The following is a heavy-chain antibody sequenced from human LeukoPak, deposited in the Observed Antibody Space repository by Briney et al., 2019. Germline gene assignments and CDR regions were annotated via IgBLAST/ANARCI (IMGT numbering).Heavy chain of an antibody. CDR3: GRLDDYDYSAW. CDR1: GGSFSGYY. J-gene: IGHJ4*02. D-gene: IGHD3-22*01. V-gene: IGHV4-34*01. Sequence: SETLSLTCAVYGGSFSGYYWSWIRQPPGKGLEWIGEINHSGSTNYNPSLKSRVTISVDTSKNQFSLKLNSVTAADTAVYFCGRLDDYDYSAWWGQGILVTVSS. CDR2: INHSGST.